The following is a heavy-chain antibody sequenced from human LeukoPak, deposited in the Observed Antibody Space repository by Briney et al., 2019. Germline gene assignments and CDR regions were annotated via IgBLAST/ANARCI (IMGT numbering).Heavy chain of an antibody. V-gene: IGHV3-7*01. D-gene: IGHD3-10*01. CDR1: VFTFNKYY. CDR2: INQDDSQI. CDR3: ARGYYYSGTYYLSFFDY. Sequence: GGSLRLFCAASVFTFNKYYLTGVRQAPGKGLECVANINQDDSQIYCLESVEGRFTITRDNAKNSLHLQMNSLRAEDTAIYYCARGYYYSGTYYLSFFDYWGQGTLVTVSS. J-gene: IGHJ4*02.